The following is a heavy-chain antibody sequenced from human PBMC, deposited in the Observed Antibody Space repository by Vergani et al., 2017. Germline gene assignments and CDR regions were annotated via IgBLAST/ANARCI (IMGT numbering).Heavy chain of an antibody. CDR3: SKELYGSGSYYKIPNWFDP. J-gene: IGHJ5*02. CDR1: GGSFSGYY. V-gene: IGHV4-59*10. CDR2: IYTSGST. Sequence: QVQLQQWGAGLLKPSETLSLTCAVYGGSFSGYYWSWIRQPAGKGLEWIGRIYTSGSTNYNPSPKSRVTISVDTSKNQFSLKLSSVTAADTAVYYCSKELYGSGSYYKIPNWFDPWGQGTLVTVSS. D-gene: IGHD3-10*01.